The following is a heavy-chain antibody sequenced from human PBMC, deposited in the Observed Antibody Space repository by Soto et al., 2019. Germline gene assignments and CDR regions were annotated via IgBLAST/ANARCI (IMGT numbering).Heavy chain of an antibody. Sequence: EVQLVESGGGLVQPGGSLRLSCAASGFTFTDYWMHWVRQAPGKGLVWVSRIRGDGNSINNADSVRGRFIISGDNAKXXXXXXXXXXXXXXXXXXXXXSGVRGHYGFELWCQGTMVTVSS. D-gene: IGHD3-10*01. CDR3: XSGVRGHYGFEL. CDR1: GFTFTDYW. CDR2: IRGDGNSI. V-gene: IGHV3-74*01. J-gene: IGHJ3*01.